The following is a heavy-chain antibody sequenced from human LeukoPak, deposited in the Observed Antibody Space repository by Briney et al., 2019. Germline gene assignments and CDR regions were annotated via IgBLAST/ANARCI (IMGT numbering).Heavy chain of an antibody. V-gene: IGHV3-74*01. Sequence: GRSLRLSCATSGFTFSSYWMHWVRQVPGRGLVWVSRINSDGSITDYADSVKGRFTIARDTAQNTLHLQMNSLRVEDTAMYYCAREPGGYYDSSGFLDDWGQGTLVTVSS. J-gene: IGHJ4*02. CDR1: GFTFSSYW. CDR3: AREPGGYYDSSGFLDD. CDR2: INSDGSIT. D-gene: IGHD3-22*01.